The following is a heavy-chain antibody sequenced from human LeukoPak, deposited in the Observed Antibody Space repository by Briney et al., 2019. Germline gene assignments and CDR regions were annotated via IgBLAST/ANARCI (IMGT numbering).Heavy chain of an antibody. D-gene: IGHD6-13*01. J-gene: IGHJ4*02. CDR1: GYTFTSYG. Sequence: GASVKVSCKASGYTFTSYGISWVRQAPGQGLEWMGGISAYNGNTNYAQKLQGRVTMTTDTSTSTAYMELRSLRSDDTAVYYCARVRNIAAAAYFDYWGQGTLVTVSS. V-gene: IGHV1-18*01. CDR2: ISAYNGNT. CDR3: ARVRNIAAAAYFDY.